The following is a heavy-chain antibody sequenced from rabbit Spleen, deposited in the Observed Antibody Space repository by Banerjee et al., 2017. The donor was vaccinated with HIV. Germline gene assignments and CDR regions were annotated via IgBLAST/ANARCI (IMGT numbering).Heavy chain of an antibody. D-gene: IGHD8-1*01. J-gene: IGHJ6*01. CDR3: ARDTGSSFSSYGMDL. CDR2: GLTGSSSAI. CDR1: GFSFNSGHW. V-gene: IGHV1S45*01. Sequence: QEQLVESGGDLVKPRASLTLTCTASGFSFNSGHWICWVRQAPGKGLEWIGCGLTGSSSAIYYATWAKGRVTMYKTSSTTVTLQLTSLTAADTATYFCARDTGSSFSSYGMDLWGQGTLVTVS.